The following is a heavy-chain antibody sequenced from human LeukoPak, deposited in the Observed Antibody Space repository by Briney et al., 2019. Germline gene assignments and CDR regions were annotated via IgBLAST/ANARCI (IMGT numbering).Heavy chain of an antibody. D-gene: IGHD5-12*01. CDR2: IRKNSDK. Sequence: GGPLRLSCVVSGFSCSSLQMKWVRPVPGKGLEGVAYIRKNSDKHSPDSVKGRFTISRDNARQSLYLQMNSLRAEDTAVYYCARSLSGYITDPFLDQWGEGALVTVSS. V-gene: IGHV3-48*03. J-gene: IGHJ4*02. CDR3: ARSLSGYITDPFLDQ. CDR1: GFSCSSLQ.